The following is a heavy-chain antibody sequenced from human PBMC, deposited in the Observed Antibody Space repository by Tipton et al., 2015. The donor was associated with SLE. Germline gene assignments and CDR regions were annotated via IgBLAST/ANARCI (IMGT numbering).Heavy chain of an antibody. CDR1: GGSISSGGYY. J-gene: IGHJ3*02. CDR3: ASSLIVADAGDAFDI. D-gene: IGHD5-12*01. Sequence: TLSLTCTISGGSISSGGYYWSWIRQPPGKGLEWIGYIYYSGSTNYNPSLKSRVTISVDTSKNQSSLKLSSVTAADTAVYYCASSLIVADAGDAFDIWGQGTMVTVSS. CDR2: IYYSGST. V-gene: IGHV4-61*08.